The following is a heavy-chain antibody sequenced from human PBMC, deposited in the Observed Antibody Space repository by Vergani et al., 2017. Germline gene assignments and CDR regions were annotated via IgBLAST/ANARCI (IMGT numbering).Heavy chain of an antibody. Sequence: EVQLVESGGGLVKPGGSLRLSCAASGFTFSSYSRNWVRQAPGKGREWVSSISSSSSYIYYADSVKGRFTISRDNAKNSLYLQMNSLRAEDTAVYYCARDRPFLPFDYWGQGTLVTVSS. D-gene: IGHD3-16*01. CDR1: GFTFSSYS. J-gene: IGHJ4*02. CDR2: ISSSSSYI. V-gene: IGHV3-21*01. CDR3: ARDRPFLPFDY.